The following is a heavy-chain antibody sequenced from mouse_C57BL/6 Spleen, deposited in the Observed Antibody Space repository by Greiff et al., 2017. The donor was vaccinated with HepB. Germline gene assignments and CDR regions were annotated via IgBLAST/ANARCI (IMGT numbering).Heavy chain of an antibody. Sequence: QVQLQQPGAELVRPGTSVKLSCKASGYTFTSYWMHWVKQRPGQGLEWIGVIDPSDSYTNYNQKFKGKATLTVDTSSSTAYMQLSSLTSEDSAVYYCARGIWVGYYPFDYWGQGTTLTVSS. CDR3: ARGIWVGYYPFDY. V-gene: IGHV1-59*01. CDR2: IDPSDSYT. J-gene: IGHJ2*01. D-gene: IGHD2-3*01. CDR1: GYTFTSYW.